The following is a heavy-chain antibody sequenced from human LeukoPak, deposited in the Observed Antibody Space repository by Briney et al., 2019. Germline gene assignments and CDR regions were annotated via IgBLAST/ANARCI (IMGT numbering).Heavy chain of an antibody. Sequence: ASVKVSCKVSGYTLTELSMHWVRQAPGKGLEWMGGFDPEDGETIYAQKFQGRVTMTEDTSTDTAYMELSSLRSEDTAVYYCATLLWFGEISDYFDYWGQGTLVIVSS. D-gene: IGHD3-10*01. CDR1: GYTLTELS. J-gene: IGHJ4*02. V-gene: IGHV1-24*01. CDR3: ATLLWFGEISDYFDY. CDR2: FDPEDGET.